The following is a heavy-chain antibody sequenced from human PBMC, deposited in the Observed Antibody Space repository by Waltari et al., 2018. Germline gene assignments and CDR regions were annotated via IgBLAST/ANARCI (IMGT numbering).Heavy chain of an antibody. D-gene: IGHD4-17*01. CDR2: IYYSGST. CDR3: ARDTDPLDY. J-gene: IGHJ4*02. Sequence: QLQLQASGPGLVKPSETLSLTCTVSGGSISSSSSYWGWIRQPPGKGLEWIGSIYYSGSTYYNPSLKSRVTISVDTSKNQFSLKLSSVTAADTAVYYCARDTDPLDYWGQGTLVTVSS. CDR1: GGSISSSSSY. V-gene: IGHV4-39*07.